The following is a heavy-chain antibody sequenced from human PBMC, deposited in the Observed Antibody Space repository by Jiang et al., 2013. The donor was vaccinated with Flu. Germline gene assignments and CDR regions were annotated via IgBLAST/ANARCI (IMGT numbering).Heavy chain of an antibody. D-gene: IGHD1-26*01. Sequence: GAEVKKPGSSVKVSCKASGGTFNNYAFNWVRQAPGQGLEWMGGIIPVAGATNFAQKFQYRVTITADESTSTAYMELSSLRSEDTAVYYCARIVGATLSGYFDYWGQGTLVTVSS. V-gene: IGHV1-69*01. CDR3: ARIVGATLSGYFDY. J-gene: IGHJ4*02. CDR2: IIPVAGAT. CDR1: GGTFNNYA.